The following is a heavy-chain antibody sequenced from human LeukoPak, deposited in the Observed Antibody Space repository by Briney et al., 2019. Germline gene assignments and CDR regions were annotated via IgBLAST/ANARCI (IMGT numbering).Heavy chain of an antibody. CDR3: ARRIRGAWFDP. Sequence: KPSETLSLTCSVPGFSISNGYYWAWLPPPPGKALDWIVIFYHSGSSYYNPYLKSRVTMSVDTSKNQFSLRLSSVTAADTALYCGARRIRGAWFDPWGQGTLVTVSS. CDR1: GFSISNGYY. V-gene: IGHV4-38-2*02. D-gene: IGHD2/OR15-2a*01. J-gene: IGHJ5*02. CDR2: FYHSGSS.